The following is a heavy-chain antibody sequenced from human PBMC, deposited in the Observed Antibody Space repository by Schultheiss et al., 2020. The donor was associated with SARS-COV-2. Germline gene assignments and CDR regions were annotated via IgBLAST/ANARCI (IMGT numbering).Heavy chain of an antibody. J-gene: IGHJ4*02. D-gene: IGHD3-9*01. CDR3: ARDVFRLFDHRKGLDY. CDR2: TYYRSKWYN. CDR1: GDSVSSNSAA. V-gene: IGHV6-1*01. Sequence: SETLSLTCAISGDSVSSNSAAWNWIRQSPSRGLEWLGRTYYRSKWYNDYAVSVKSRITINPDTSKNQFSLKLSSVTAADTAVYFCARDVFRLFDHRKGLDYWGQGTLVTVSS.